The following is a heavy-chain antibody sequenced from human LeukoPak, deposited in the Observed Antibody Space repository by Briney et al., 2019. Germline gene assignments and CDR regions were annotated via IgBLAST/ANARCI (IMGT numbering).Heavy chain of an antibody. V-gene: IGHV1-8*01. CDR1: GYTFTSYD. J-gene: IGHJ3*02. CDR3: ARTDSSSWFDAFDI. Sequence: GASVKASCKASGYTFTSYDINWVRQATGQGLEWMGWMNPNSGNTGYAQKFQGRVTMTRNTSISTAYMELSSLRSEDTAVYYCARTDSSSWFDAFDIWGQGTMVTVSS. D-gene: IGHD6-13*01. CDR2: MNPNSGNT.